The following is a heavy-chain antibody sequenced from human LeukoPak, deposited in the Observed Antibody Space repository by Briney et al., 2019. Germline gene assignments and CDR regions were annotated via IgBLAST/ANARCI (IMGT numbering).Heavy chain of an antibody. J-gene: IGHJ4*02. CDR2: ISGSGGST. CDR3: AKGFYCSSSTCLDY. Sequence: GGSLRLSCAASGFTFSSYGMSWVRQAPGKGLEWVSAISGSGGSTYYADSVKGRFTISGDNSKNTLYLQMNSLRAEDTAVYYCAKGFYCSSSTCLDYWGQGTLVTVSS. CDR1: GFTFSSYG. V-gene: IGHV3-23*01. D-gene: IGHD2-2*01.